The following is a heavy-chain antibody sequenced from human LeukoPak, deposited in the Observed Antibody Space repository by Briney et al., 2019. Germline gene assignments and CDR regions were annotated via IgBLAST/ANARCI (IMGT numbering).Heavy chain of an antibody. CDR1: GFTFSSYE. Sequence: PGGSLRLSCAASGFTFSSYEMNWVRQAPGKGLEWVSFITSSGNTMYYADSVKGRFTISRDNAKNSLYLQMNSLGADDTAVYYCARLRSKYWFDPWGQGTLVTVSS. V-gene: IGHV3-48*03. J-gene: IGHJ5*02. D-gene: IGHD4-11*01. CDR3: ARLRSKYWFDP. CDR2: ITSSGNTM.